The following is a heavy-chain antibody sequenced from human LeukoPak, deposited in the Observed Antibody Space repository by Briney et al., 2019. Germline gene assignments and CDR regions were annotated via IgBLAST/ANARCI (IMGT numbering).Heavy chain of an antibody. CDR3: ARGAVGGFGGQPPYHYYGMDV. V-gene: IGHV3-48*02. D-gene: IGHD3-10*01. Sequence: GGSLRLSCTAFVFPLSAYAMNWVRQAPGEGLEWISYISKSGSTIYYADSAKGRFTISRDNAKNSLYLQMNSLRDEDTALYYCARGAVGGFGGQPPYHYYGMDVWGQGTTVIVSS. J-gene: IGHJ6*02. CDR2: ISKSGSTI. CDR1: VFPLSAYA.